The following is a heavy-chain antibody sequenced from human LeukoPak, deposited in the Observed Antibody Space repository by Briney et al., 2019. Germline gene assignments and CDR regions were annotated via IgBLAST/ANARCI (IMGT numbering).Heavy chain of an antibody. CDR3: ARGSDFDY. V-gene: IGHV3-21*01. J-gene: IGHJ4*02. Sequence: GGSLRLSCTASGFSVSSTYMNWVRQAPGKGLEWVSSISSSGSSIYYADSVKGRFTISRDNAKNSLYLQMNSLRAEDTAVYYCARGSDFDYWGQGTLVTVSS. D-gene: IGHD1-26*01. CDR1: GFSVSSTY. CDR2: ISSSGSSI.